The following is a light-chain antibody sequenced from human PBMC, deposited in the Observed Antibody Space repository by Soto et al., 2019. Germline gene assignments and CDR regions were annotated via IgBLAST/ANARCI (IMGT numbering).Light chain of an antibody. CDR3: SSYTASDIRV. J-gene: IGLJ1*01. CDR2: EVT. Sequence: QSVLTQPASVSGSPGQSITISCIGTSSDVGGYNFVSWYQQHPGKAPKLMIYEVTNRPAGVSNRFSGSKSGNTASLTISGLQAEDEADYYCSSYTASDIRVFGTGTKLTVL. V-gene: IGLV2-14*01. CDR1: SSDVGGYNF.